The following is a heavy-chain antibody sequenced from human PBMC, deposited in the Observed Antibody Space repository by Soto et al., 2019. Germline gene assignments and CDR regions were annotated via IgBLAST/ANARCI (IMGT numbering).Heavy chain of an antibody. CDR2: IIPIFGTA. V-gene: IGHV1-69*13. CDR1: GGTFSSYA. J-gene: IGHJ4*02. D-gene: IGHD3-16*01. CDR3: ARQAYDYVWGSYVH. Sequence: SVKVSCKASGGTFSSYAISWVRQAPGQGLEWMGGIIPIFGTANYAQKFQGRVTITADESTSTAYMELSSLRSEDTAVYYCARQAYDYVWGSYVHWGQGTLVTVSS.